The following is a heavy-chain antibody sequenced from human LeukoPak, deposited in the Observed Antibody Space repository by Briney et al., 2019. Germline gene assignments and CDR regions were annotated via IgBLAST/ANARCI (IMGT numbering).Heavy chain of an antibody. D-gene: IGHD6-13*01. J-gene: IGHJ4*02. CDR2: ISAYNGNT. V-gene: IGHV1-18*01. CDR3: ARGLRAYSSSWYGDY. CDR1: GYTFTSYG. Sequence: ASVKVSCKASGYTFTSYGISWVRQAPGQGLEWMGWISAYNGNTNYAQKLQGRVTMTTDTSTSTAYMELRSLRSDDTAVYYCARGLRAYSSSWYGDYWGQGTLVTVSS.